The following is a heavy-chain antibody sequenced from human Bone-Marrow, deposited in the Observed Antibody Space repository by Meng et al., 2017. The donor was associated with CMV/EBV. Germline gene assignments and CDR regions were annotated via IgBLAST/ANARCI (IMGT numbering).Heavy chain of an antibody. CDR3: ASDGVLVEIPSY. J-gene: IGHJ4*02. V-gene: IGHV3-30-3*01. D-gene: IGHD5-24*01. CDR2: ISYDGSSK. Sequence: GESLKISCAASGFTFSSYAMHWVRQAPGKGLEWVAVISYDGSSKYYADSVKGRFTISRDNSKNTLFLQMNSLRADDTAVYYCASDGVLVEIPSYWGQGMLVTVSS. CDR1: GFTFSSYA.